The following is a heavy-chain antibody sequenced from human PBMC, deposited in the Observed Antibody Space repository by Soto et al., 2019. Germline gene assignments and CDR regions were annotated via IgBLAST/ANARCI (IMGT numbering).Heavy chain of an antibody. CDR3: AKTANGWFSAFDI. D-gene: IGHD6-19*01. V-gene: IGHV3-23*01. Sequence: EVQLLESGGGLVQPGGSLRLSCAASGFTFSSYAMSWDRQAPGKGLEWVSAISGSGGTTYYADSVKGRFTFSRDNSKNTLYLQMNSLRAEDTAVYSCAKTANGWFSAFDIWGQGTMVTVSS. CDR2: ISGSGGTT. CDR1: GFTFSSYA. J-gene: IGHJ3*02.